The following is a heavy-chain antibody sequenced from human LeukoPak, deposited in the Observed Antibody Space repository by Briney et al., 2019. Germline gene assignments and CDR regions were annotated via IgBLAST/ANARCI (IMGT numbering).Heavy chain of an antibody. V-gene: IGHV4-34*01. CDR1: GGSFSGYY. Sequence: SETLSLTCAVYGGSFSGYYWSWIRQPPGKGLEWIGEINHSGSTNYNPSLKSRVTISVDTSKNQFPLKLSSVTAADTAVYYCARTAAAGTTRDAFDIWGQGTMVTVSS. J-gene: IGHJ3*02. CDR3: ARTAAAGTTRDAFDI. D-gene: IGHD6-13*01. CDR2: INHSGST.